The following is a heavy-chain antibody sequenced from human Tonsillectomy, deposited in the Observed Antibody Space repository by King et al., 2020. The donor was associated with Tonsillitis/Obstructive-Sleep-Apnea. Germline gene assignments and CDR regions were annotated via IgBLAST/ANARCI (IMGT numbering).Heavy chain of an antibody. J-gene: IGHJ4*02. D-gene: IGHD3-10*01. Sequence: VQLVESGGGLVKPGGSLRLSCAASGFTFSDYYMSWIRQAPGKGLEWVSDISSSSSYTNYADSVKGRITISRDNAKNSLYLQMNSLRAEDTAVYHCARGQDYGSGSYYPDYWGQGTLVTVSS. CDR3: ARGQDYGSGSYYPDY. CDR1: GFTFSDYY. CDR2: ISSSSSYT. V-gene: IGHV3-11*05.